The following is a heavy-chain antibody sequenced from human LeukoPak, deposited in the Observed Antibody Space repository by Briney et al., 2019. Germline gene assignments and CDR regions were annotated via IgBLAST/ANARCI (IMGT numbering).Heavy chain of an antibody. CDR3: ARDYGGSSPFDY. CDR1: GFTFSNYE. J-gene: IGHJ4*02. V-gene: IGHV3-48*03. Sequence: GGPLRLSCAASGFTFSNYEMHWVRQAPGKGLEWVSYISSSGSDIYYADSVKGRFTISRDNAKNSLYLHMNSLRAEDTAVYYCARDYGGSSPFDYWGQGTLVTVSS. D-gene: IGHD4-23*01. CDR2: ISSSGSDI.